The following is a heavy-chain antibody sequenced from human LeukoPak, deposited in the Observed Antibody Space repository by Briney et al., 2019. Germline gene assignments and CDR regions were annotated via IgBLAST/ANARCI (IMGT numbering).Heavy chain of an antibody. CDR1: GGTFSSYA. D-gene: IGHD3-16*02. V-gene: IGHV1-69*04. Sequence: GASVKVSCKASGGTFSSYAISWVRQAPGQGLEWMGRIIPILGIANYAQKFQGRVTITADKSTSTAYMELSSLRSEDTAVHYCARVEGDYVWGSYRSYFDYWGQGTLVTVSS. CDR2: IIPILGIA. J-gene: IGHJ4*02. CDR3: ARVEGDYVWGSYRSYFDY.